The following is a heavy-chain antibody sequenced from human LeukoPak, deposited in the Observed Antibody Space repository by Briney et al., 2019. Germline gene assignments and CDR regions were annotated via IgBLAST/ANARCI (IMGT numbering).Heavy chain of an antibody. CDR2: ISGSDSTT. D-gene: IGHD6-19*01. Sequence: GGSLRLSCAASGFTFSSYAMSWVRQAPGQGLEWVSGISGSDSTTYYADSVKGRFIISRDNSKNTLYLQMDSLRAEDTAVYYCARVAVAGTPWYAFDIWGQGTMVTVSS. CDR1: GFTFSSYA. J-gene: IGHJ3*02. V-gene: IGHV3-23*01. CDR3: ARVAVAGTPWYAFDI.